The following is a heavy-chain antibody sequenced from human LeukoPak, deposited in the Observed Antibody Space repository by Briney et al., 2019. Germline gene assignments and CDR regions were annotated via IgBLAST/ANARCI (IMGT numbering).Heavy chain of an antibody. D-gene: IGHD3-10*01. CDR2: IWYDGNNK. V-gene: IGHV3-33*01. CDR1: GFSFSSYG. CDR3: ARDRYYGSENYYYYYHMDV. J-gene: IGHJ6*03. Sequence: GGSQRLSCAASGFSFSSYGMHWVRQAPGKGLEWVAVIWYDGNNKYYADSVKGRFTISRDNSKNTLHLQMNSLRAEDTALYYCARDRYYGSENYYYYYHMDVWGTGTTVTVSS.